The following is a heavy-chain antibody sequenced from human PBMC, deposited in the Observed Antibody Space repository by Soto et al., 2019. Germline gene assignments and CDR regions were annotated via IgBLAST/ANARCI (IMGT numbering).Heavy chain of an antibody. CDR1: GGSISSGDYY. J-gene: IGHJ4*02. CDR2: IYYSGST. Sequence: PWETLSLTCTVSGGSISSGDYYWSWIRQPPGKGLEWIGYIYYSGSTYYNPSLKSRVTISVDTSKNQFSLKLSSVTAADTAVYYCARWDDILKGIDYWGQGTLVTVSS. D-gene: IGHD3-9*01. CDR3: ARWDDILKGIDY. V-gene: IGHV4-30-4*01.